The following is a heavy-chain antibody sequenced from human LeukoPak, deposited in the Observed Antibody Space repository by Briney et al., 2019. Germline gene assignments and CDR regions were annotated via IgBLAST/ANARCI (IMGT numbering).Heavy chain of an antibody. CDR1: GYTFTSYD. D-gene: IGHD2-15*01. CDR3: ARNSGIMGYCSGGSCYSGDYYYGMDV. J-gene: IGHJ6*02. Sequence: GASVKVSCKASGYTFTSYDINWVRQATGQGLEWMGWMNPNSGNTGYAQKFQGRVTMTRNTSISTAYMELSSLRSEDTAVYYCARNSGIMGYCSGGSCYSGDYYYGMDVWGQGTTVTVSS. CDR2: MNPNSGNT. V-gene: IGHV1-8*01.